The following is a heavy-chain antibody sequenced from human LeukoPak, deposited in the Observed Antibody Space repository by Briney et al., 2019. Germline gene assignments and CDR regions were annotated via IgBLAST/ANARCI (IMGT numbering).Heavy chain of an antibody. Sequence: SETLSLTCAVYGGSFSGYYWSWIRQPPGKGLEWIGEINHSGSTNYNPFLKSRVTISVDTSKNQFSLKLSSVTAADTAVYFCARHYDFWSGDLGPPDYWGQGTLVTVSS. J-gene: IGHJ4*02. V-gene: IGHV4-34*01. CDR2: INHSGST. D-gene: IGHD3-3*01. CDR1: GGSFSGYY. CDR3: ARHYDFWSGDLGPPDY.